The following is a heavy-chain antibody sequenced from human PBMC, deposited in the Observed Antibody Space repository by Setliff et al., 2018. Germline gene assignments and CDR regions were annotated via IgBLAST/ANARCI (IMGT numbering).Heavy chain of an antibody. CDR3: ARIFLYGTSWYFDN. CDR1: GFTFNNYW. J-gene: IGHJ4*02. V-gene: IGHV3-7*03. D-gene: IGHD3-3*01. CDR2: IMQDGGAQ. Sequence: GGSLRLSCEAFGFTFNNYWMSWVRQAPGKGLEWVANIMQDGGAQYYLDSVKGRLTVSRDNSNNTLYLHMSSLRAEDTAVYFCARIFLYGTSWYFDNWGQGTLVTVSS.